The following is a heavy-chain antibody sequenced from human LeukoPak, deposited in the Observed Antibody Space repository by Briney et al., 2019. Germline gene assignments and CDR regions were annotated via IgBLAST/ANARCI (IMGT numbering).Heavy chain of an antibody. D-gene: IGHD1-26*01. CDR3: AKDSVVGATISGENDY. CDR2: IRFDGSNK. J-gene: IGHJ4*02. CDR1: GFTFSSYG. V-gene: IGHV3-30*02. Sequence: GGSLRLSCAASGFTFSSYGMHWVRQAPGKGLEWVAFIRFDGSNKDYADSVKGRFTISRDNSKNTLYLQMNSLRAEDTAVYYCAKDSVVGATISGENDYWGQGTLVTVSS.